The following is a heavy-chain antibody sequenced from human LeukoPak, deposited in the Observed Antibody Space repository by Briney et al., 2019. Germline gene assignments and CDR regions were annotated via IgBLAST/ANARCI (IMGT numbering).Heavy chain of an antibody. CDR1: GFTFSSYA. V-gene: IGHV3-23*01. J-gene: IGHJ4*02. D-gene: IGHD5-18*01. CDR3: AEGRSGYNFGFDY. Sequence: GGSLRLSCAASGFTFSSYAMSWVRQAPGKGLEWVSVIRDSGGGTYYADSVKGRFTISRDDSMNTLYLQMNSLRAEDTAVYYCAEGRSGYNFGFDYWGQGTLVTVSS. CDR2: IRDSGGGT.